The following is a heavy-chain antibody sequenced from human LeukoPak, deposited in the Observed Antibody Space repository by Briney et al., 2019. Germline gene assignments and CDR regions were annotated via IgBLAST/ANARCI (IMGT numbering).Heavy chain of an antibody. J-gene: IGHJ6*02. D-gene: IGHD3-22*01. CDR2: IYYSGST. Sequence: SETLSLTCTVSGGSVSSGSYYWSWIRQPPGKGLEWIGYIYYSGSTNYNPSLKSRVTISVDTSKNQFSLKLSSVTAADTAVYYCARDRSPEHYYDSSHWDYYYGMDVWGQGTTVTVSS. V-gene: IGHV4-61*01. CDR3: ARDRSPEHYYDSSHWDYYYGMDV. CDR1: GGSVSSGSYY.